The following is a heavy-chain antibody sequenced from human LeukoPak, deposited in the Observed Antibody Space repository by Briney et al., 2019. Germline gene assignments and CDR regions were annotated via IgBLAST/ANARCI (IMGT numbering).Heavy chain of an antibody. Sequence: GGSLRLSCAASGFTFKNYAMNWVRQAPGKGLEWVSVISGSGDYKYYADSVKGRFTISRDNSKNTLYLQMNSLRAEDTAVYYCAKDHLSSGAAIRKKYFQHWGQGTLVTVSS. CDR2: ISGSGDYK. CDR1: GFTFKNYA. D-gene: IGHD2-2*02. V-gene: IGHV3-23*01. CDR3: AKDHLSSGAAIRKKYFQH. J-gene: IGHJ1*01.